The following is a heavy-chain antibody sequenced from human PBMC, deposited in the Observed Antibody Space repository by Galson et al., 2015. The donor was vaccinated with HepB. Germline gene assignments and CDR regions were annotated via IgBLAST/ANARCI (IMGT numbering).Heavy chain of an antibody. J-gene: IGHJ4*02. V-gene: IGHV3-23*01. CDR3: AKRYSSGWSNFDY. D-gene: IGHD6-19*01. CDR1: GFTFSSYA. Sequence: SLRLSCAASGFTFSSYAMTWVRQAPGKGLEWVSTIGGGGGGTYYADSVKGRFTISRDNSKNTLYLQMNSLRAEDTAAYYCAKRYSSGWSNFDYWGQGTLVTVSS. CDR2: IGGGGGGT.